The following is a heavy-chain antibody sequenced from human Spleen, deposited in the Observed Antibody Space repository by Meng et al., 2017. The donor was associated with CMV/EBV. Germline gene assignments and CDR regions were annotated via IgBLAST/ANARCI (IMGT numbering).Heavy chain of an antibody. V-gene: IGHV3-74*01. CDR2: IENYGTST. CDR1: GFTVRSYW. CDR3: GRDLTGERDQ. D-gene: IGHD7-27*01. Sequence: VRVGEAGGGLVKPGGSLGLSCAVSGFTVRSYWMHWVRHVPGKGLEWVSRIENYGTSTDYADSVKGRFTISRDSAKNTLYLQMNSLRAEDTGVYYCGRDLTGERDQWGQGTLVTVSS. J-gene: IGHJ4*02.